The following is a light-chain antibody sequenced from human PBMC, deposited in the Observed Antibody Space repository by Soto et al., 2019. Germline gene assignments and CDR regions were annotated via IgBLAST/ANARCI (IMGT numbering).Light chain of an antibody. Sequence: QSVLTQPPSVSGAPGQRVTISCTGSSSNIGAGYDVHWYQQLPGTAPQLLIYANNNRPSGVPDRFSGSKSGTSASLAITGLQAEDEGDFYCQSYDSSVSGHVVFGGGTKLTVL. CDR1: SSNIGAGYD. CDR3: QSYDSSVSGHVV. CDR2: ANN. J-gene: IGLJ2*01. V-gene: IGLV1-40*01.